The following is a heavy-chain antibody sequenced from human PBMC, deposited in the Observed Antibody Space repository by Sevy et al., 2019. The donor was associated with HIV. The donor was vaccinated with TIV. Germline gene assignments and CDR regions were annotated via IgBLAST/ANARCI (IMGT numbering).Heavy chain of an antibody. CDR1: GYSLTKLS. CDR3: AAVGLRYCSGSSCYQGDWFDP. D-gene: IGHD2-15*01. Sequence: ASVKVPCKVSGYSLTKLSIHWVRQGPGKGLEWMGDFDVQDGETIYAKKFKGRIKMTVDTNTDTAYIELSRLTSEDTAVYYCAAVGLRYCSGSSCYQGDWFDPWGQGSLVTVSS. V-gene: IGHV1-24*01. J-gene: IGHJ5*02. CDR2: FDVQDGET.